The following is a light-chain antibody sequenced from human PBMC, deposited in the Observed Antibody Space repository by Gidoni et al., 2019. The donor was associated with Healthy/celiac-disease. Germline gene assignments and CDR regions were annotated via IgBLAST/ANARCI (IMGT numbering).Light chain of an antibody. CDR3: QQYDNLPLFT. V-gene: IGKV1-33*01. J-gene: IGKJ3*01. CDR1: QDISNY. Sequence: DIQMSQSPSSLSASVGDRVTITCQASQDISNYLNWYQQKPGKAPKLLIYDASNLETGVPSRFSGSGSGTAFTFTISSLQPEDIATYYCQQYDNLPLFTFXPXTKVDIK. CDR2: DAS.